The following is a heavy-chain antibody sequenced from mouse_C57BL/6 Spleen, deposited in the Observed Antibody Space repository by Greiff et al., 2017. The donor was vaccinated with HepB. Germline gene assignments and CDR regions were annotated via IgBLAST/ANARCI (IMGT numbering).Heavy chain of an antibody. V-gene: IGHV5-17*01. CDR3: ARLVVDWYCDV. J-gene: IGHJ1*03. Sequence: EVQLVESGGGLVKPGGSLKLSCAASGFTFSDYGMHWVRQAPEKGLAWVAYISSGSSTIYYADTVKGRFTISRDNAKNTLFLQMTSLRSEDTAMNYWARLVVDWYCDVWGTGTTVTVAS. CDR2: ISSGSSTI. D-gene: IGHD1-1*01. CDR1: GFTFSDYG.